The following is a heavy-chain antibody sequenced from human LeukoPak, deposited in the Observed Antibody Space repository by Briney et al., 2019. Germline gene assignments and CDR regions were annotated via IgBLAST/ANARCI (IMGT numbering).Heavy chain of an antibody. CDR2: IYPGDSDT. V-gene: IGHV5-51*01. J-gene: IGHJ4*02. CDR3: ARPLGYCSGGSCYGGAVDY. CDR1: GYSFTSYW. Sequence: KDGESLKISCKGSGYSFTSYWIGWVRQMPGKGLEWMGIIYPGDSDTRYSPSFQGQVTISADKSISTAYLQWSSLKASDTAVYYCARPLGYCSGGSCYGGAVDYWGQGTLVTVSS. D-gene: IGHD2-15*01.